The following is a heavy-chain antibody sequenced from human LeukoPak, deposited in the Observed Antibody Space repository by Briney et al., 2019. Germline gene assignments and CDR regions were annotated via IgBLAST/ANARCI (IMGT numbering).Heavy chain of an antibody. CDR1: GFTFSSYA. D-gene: IGHD1-26*01. CDR2: ISGSGGST. V-gene: IGHV3-23*01. J-gene: IGHJ4*02. Sequence: GGSLRLSCAASGFTFSSYAMSWVRQAPGKGLEWVSAISGSGGSTYYADSVKGRFTISRDNSKNTLYLQMNSLQTEDTAVYYCVTVRLVAATSFDYWGRGTLVTVSS. CDR3: VTVRLVAATSFDY.